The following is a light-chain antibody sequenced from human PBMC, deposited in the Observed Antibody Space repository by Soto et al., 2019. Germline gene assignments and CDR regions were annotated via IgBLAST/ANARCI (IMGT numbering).Light chain of an antibody. CDR1: QSVSSY. V-gene: IGKV3-11*01. J-gene: IGKJ1*01. CDR2: DAS. CDR3: QQYNSYPWT. Sequence: EIVLTQSPATLSLSPGERATLSCRASQSVSSYLAWYQQKPGQAPRLLIYDASNRATVIPATFSGSGSGTDFTLTISSLEPDDFAHYDCQQYNSYPWTFGKGTKVEIK.